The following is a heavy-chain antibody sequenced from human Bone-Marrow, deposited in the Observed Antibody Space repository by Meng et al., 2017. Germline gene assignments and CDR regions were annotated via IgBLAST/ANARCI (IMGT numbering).Heavy chain of an antibody. Sequence: SETLSLTCTVSGGSVIRYYWSWIRQPDGKGLECNGRIYNNGTTNYNPSLKSRVTISVDTTNNQFSLMVTSMTPADAAVYFCARAWGDYDPFDHWGQGTLVTVSS. V-gene: IGHV4-4*07. CDR1: GGSVIRYY. CDR2: IYNNGTT. D-gene: IGHD4-17*01. J-gene: IGHJ4*02. CDR3: ARAWGDYDPFDH.